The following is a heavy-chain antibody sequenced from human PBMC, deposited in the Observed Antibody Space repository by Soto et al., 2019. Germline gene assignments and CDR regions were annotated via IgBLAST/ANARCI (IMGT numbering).Heavy chain of an antibody. CDR2: IFSNDEK. J-gene: IGHJ4*02. V-gene: IGHV2-26*01. Sequence: PTLVNPTETLTLTCTVSGFSLSNARMGVSWIRQPPGKALEWLAHIFSNDEKSYSTSLKSRLTISKDTSKSQVVLTMTNMDPVDTATYYCARMIRYYDYVGGAIDYWGQGTLVTVSS. D-gene: IGHD3-16*01. CDR1: GFSLSNARMG. CDR3: ARMIRYYDYVGGAIDY.